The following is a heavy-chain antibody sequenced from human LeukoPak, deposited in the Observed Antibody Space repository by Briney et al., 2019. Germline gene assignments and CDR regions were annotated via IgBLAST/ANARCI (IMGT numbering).Heavy chain of an antibody. CDR3: AKEEVISGNHGVYFDF. CDR2: IRGDGNSN. J-gene: IGHJ4*02. D-gene: IGHD3-22*01. CDR1: GFTFRSYG. V-gene: IGHV3-30*02. Sequence: GGSLRLSCAASGFTFRSYGMHWVRQAPGKGLEWVSFIRGDGNSNYYADSVKGRFTISRDNSRSTLYLQMNSLRAEDTAVYYCAKEEVISGNHGVYFDFWGQGTLVPVSS.